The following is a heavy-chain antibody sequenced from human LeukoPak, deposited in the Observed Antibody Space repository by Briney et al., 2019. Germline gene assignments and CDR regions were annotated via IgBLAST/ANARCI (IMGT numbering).Heavy chain of an antibody. V-gene: IGHV4-31*03. Sequence: KTSQTLSLTCTVSGGSISSGGYYWSWIRQHPGKGLEWIGYIYYSGSTYYNPSLKSRVTISVDTSKNQFSLKLSSVTAADTAVYYCARTRTVSWPPKDAFDIWGQGTMVTVSS. D-gene: IGHD6-13*01. CDR1: GGSISSGGYY. J-gene: IGHJ3*02. CDR3: ARTRTVSWPPKDAFDI. CDR2: IYYSGST.